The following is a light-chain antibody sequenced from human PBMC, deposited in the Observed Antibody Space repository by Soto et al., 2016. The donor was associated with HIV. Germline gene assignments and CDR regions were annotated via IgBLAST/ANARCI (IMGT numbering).Light chain of an antibody. J-gene: IGLJ3*02. CDR1: DIGSKS. Sequence: SYVLPQPPSVSVAPGKTARITCGGNDIGSKSVHWYQQKPGQAPVLVVYDDDDRPSGIPERFSGSSSGNTATLTISRVEIGDEADYYCQVWDSPSNHWVFGGGTKLTVL. CDR3: QVWDSPSNHWV. V-gene: IGLV3-21*03. CDR2: DDD.